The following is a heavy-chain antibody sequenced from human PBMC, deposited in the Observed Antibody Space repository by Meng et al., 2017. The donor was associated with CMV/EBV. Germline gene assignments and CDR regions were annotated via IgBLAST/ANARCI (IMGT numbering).Heavy chain of an antibody. J-gene: IGHJ4*02. V-gene: IGHV3-30*04. CDR1: GFTFSSYA. Sequence: GESLKISCAASGFTFSSYAMHWVRQAPGKGLEWVAVISYDGSNKYYADSVKGRFTISRDNSKNTLYLQMNSLRAEDTAVYYCARDLGFVDTAMISVYWGQGTLVTVPQ. D-gene: IGHD5-18*01. CDR3: ARDLGFVDTAMISVY. CDR2: ISYDGSNK.